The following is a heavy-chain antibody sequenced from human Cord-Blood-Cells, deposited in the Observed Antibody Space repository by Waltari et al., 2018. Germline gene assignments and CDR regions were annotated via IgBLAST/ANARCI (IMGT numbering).Heavy chain of an antibody. J-gene: IGHJ4*02. CDR3: ARLTLGLYDFWSGSHHYFDY. V-gene: IGHV4-39*01. CDR2: IYYSGST. CDR1: GGSISSSSYY. D-gene: IGHD3-3*01. Sequence: QLQLQESGPGLVKPSETLSLTSTVSGGSISSSSYYWGWIRQPPGTGVGWIGSIYYSGSTYYNPSLKSRVTISVDTSKNQFSLKLSSVTAADTAVYYCARLTLGLYDFWSGSHHYFDYWGQGTLVTVSS.